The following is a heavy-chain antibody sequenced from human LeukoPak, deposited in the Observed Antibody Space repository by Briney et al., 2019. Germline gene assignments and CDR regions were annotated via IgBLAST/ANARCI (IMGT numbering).Heavy chain of an antibody. CDR3: ARGRMAVAGSYEY. V-gene: IGHV3-7*05. D-gene: IGHD6-19*01. Sequence: PGGSLRLSCAASGITFRSYWMPWVRQAPGKGLECVANIKPDGSEKHYVDSVEGRFTISRDNAKNSLFLEMNSLRAEDTAVYYCARGRMAVAGSYEYWGQGTLVTVSS. CDR1: GITFRSYW. J-gene: IGHJ4*02. CDR2: IKPDGSEK.